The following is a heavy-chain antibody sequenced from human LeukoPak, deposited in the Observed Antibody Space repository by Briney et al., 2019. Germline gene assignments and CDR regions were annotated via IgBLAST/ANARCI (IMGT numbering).Heavy chain of an antibody. D-gene: IGHD6-19*01. V-gene: IGHV4-38-2*02. CDR2: IYHRGTT. J-gene: IGHJ4*02. Sequence: SETLSLACTVSGDSISSDSYWGWIRQPPGKGLEWIGSIYHRGTTFYNPSLKSRVTISVDTSKNQFSLKLSSVTAADTAVYYCAREAVSGWYDYFDYWDQGTLVTVSS. CDR1: GDSISSDSY. CDR3: AREAVSGWYDYFDY.